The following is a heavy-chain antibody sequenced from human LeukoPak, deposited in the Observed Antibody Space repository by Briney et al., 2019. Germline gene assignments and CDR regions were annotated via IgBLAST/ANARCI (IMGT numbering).Heavy chain of an antibody. Sequence: GGSLRLSCAASGFTFSSYAMHWVRQAPGKGLEWAAVISYDGSNKYYADSVKGRFTISRDNSKNTLYLQMNSLRAEDTAVYYCARDQYSSSWYPYFQHWGQGTLVTVSS. J-gene: IGHJ1*01. D-gene: IGHD6-13*01. CDR3: ARDQYSSSWYPYFQH. CDR2: ISYDGSNK. V-gene: IGHV3-30*04. CDR1: GFTFSSYA.